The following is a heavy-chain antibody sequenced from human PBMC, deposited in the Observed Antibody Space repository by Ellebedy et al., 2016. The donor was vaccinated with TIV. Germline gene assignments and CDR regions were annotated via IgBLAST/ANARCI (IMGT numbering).Heavy chain of an antibody. CDR1: GGSISTYY. CDR2: IYYSGYT. CDR3: ARGPLRYFDWVYYYHGMDV. J-gene: IGHJ6*02. Sequence: MPSETLSLTCTVSGGSISTYYWSWIRQPPGQGLKWIGYIYYSGYTESNPPLKSRVTISLDTSKDQFSLRLSSLTAADTAVYYCARGPLRYFDWVYYYHGMDVWGQGTTVTVSS. V-gene: IGHV4-59*08. D-gene: IGHD3-9*01.